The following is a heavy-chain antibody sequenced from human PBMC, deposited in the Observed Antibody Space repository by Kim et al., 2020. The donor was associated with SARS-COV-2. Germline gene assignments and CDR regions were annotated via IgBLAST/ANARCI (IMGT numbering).Heavy chain of an antibody. J-gene: IGHJ4*02. V-gene: IGHV3-9*01. CDR1: GFTFGDYA. D-gene: IGHD3-10*01. CDR2: ISWNSGSI. CDR3: AKDPSITMVRGVMGHYFDY. Sequence: GGSLRLSCAASGFTFGDYAMHWVRQAPGKGLEWVSGISWNSGSIGYADSVKGRFTISRDNAKNSLYLQMNSLRAEDTALYYCAKDPSITMVRGVMGHYFDYWGQGTLVTVSS.